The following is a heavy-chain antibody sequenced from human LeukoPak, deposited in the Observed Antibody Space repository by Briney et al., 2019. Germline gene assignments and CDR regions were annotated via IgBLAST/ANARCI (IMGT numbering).Heavy chain of an antibody. CDR1: GFPFCGYG. J-gene: IGHJ4*01. CDR2: SAYDGSRA. V-gene: IGHV3-33*01. D-gene: IGHD1-14*01. CDR3: TRHNNDHFGY. Sequence: GRSLRLSCAGSGFPFCGYGMHWFRQPPGKGLKWVAVSAYDGSRASYADSVKGRFTISRDNSKKTMSVQMDDLRAADTAVYYCTRHNNDHFGYPGEGGPVTVSS.